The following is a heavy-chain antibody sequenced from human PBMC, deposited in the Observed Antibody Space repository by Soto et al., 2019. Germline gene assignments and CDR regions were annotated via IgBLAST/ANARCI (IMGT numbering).Heavy chain of an antibody. V-gene: IGHV3-23*01. Sequence: LRLSCAASGFTFSSYAMSWVRQAPGKGLEWVSAISGSGGSTYYADSVKGRFTISRDNSKNTLYLQMNSLRAEDTAVYYCAKVRVDYYDSSGHGGFDYWGQGTLVTVSS. CDR2: ISGSGGST. D-gene: IGHD3-22*01. CDR1: GFTFSSYA. J-gene: IGHJ4*02. CDR3: AKVRVDYYDSSGHGGFDY.